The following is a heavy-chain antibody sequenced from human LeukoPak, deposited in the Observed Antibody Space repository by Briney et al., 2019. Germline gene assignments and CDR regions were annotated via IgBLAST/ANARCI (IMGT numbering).Heavy chain of an antibody. Sequence: GGSLRLSCAASGFTFGSYAMSWVRQAPGKGLEWVSAISGSGGSTYYADSVKGRFTISRDNSKNTLYLQMNSLRAEDTAVYYCAKGRYGSGWPFDYWGQGTQVTVSS. V-gene: IGHV3-23*01. CDR1: GFTFGSYA. CDR3: AKGRYGSGWPFDY. CDR2: ISGSGGST. J-gene: IGHJ4*02. D-gene: IGHD3-10*01.